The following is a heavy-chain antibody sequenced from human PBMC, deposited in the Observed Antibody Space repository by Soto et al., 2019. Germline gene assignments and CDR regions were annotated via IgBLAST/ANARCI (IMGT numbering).Heavy chain of an antibody. CDR1: GFTVSSKY. CDR2: IQSGGYT. D-gene: IGHD2-15*01. Sequence: GGSLRLSCAASGFTVSSKYMSWVRQAPGKGLEWVSLIQSGGYTYYADSVKGRFTISRDSSENTLFLQMNSLRVEDTAMYYCTRDDVDCSGGGCYGVPMDVWGKATPVNVSS. J-gene: IGHJ6*03. CDR3: TRDDVDCSGGGCYGVPMDV. V-gene: IGHV3-66*01.